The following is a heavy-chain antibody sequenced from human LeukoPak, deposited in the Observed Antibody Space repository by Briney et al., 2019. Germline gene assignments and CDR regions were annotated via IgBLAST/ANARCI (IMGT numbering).Heavy chain of an antibody. Sequence: GGSLRLSCAASGFTVSSNYMSWVRQAPGKGLEWVSVIYSGGSTYYADSVKGRFTISRDNSKNTLYLQMNSLRAEDTAVYYCARDFGSFGTDAFDIWGQGTVVTVSS. J-gene: IGHJ3*02. V-gene: IGHV3-66*01. D-gene: IGHD3-10*01. CDR1: GFTVSSNY. CDR3: ARDFGSFGTDAFDI. CDR2: IYSGGST.